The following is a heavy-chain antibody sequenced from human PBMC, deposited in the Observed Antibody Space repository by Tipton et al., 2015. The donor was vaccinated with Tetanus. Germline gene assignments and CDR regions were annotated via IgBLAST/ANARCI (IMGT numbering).Heavy chain of an antibody. Sequence: QLVQSGAEVKKPGSSVKISCKVSGGTFSSYAISWVRQAPGQGLEWMGRIFPMFGKTNYAQKFQGRVTITADKSTYTAYMELSSLTSEDTALYYCAIGYCSSTSCWSDNLDYWGQGTLVTVSS. CDR3: AIGYCSSTSCWSDNLDY. J-gene: IGHJ4*02. CDR2: IFPMFGKT. D-gene: IGHD2-2*01. CDR1: GGTFSSYA. V-gene: IGHV1-69*06.